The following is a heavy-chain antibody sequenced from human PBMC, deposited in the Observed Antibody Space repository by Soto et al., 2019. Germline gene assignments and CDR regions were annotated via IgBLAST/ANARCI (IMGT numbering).Heavy chain of an antibody. D-gene: IGHD3-9*01. V-gene: IGHV1-18*01. CDR1: GYTFTTYG. CDR3: ARVRGITIFRSEFDP. Sequence: QVQLVQSGAEVMKPGASVKVSCKASGYTFTTYGISWVRQAPGQGLEWMGWISAYNGNTKYAQKFQGRVTMTTDTSTNTAYMELRSLRSDDTAVYYCARVRGITIFRSEFDPWGQGTLVTVSS. CDR2: ISAYNGNT. J-gene: IGHJ5*02.